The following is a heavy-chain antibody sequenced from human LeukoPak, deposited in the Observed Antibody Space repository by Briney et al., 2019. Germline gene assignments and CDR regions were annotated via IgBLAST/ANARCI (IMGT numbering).Heavy chain of an antibody. J-gene: IGHJ4*02. Sequence: KASETLSLTCTVSGGSISSSSYYWGWIRQPPGKGLEWIGSIYYSGSTYYNPSLKSRVTISVDTSKNQFSLKLSSVTAADTAVYYCARDRSATKNIFDYWGQGTLVTVSS. V-gene: IGHV4-39*07. CDR2: IYYSGST. D-gene: IGHD5-12*01. CDR3: ARDRSATKNIFDY. CDR1: GGSISSSSYY.